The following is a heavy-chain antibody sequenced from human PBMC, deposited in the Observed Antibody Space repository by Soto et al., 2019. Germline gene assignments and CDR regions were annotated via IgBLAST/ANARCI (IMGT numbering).Heavy chain of an antibody. D-gene: IGHD3-22*01. CDR1: GFTFSSYG. CDR2: IWYDGSNK. J-gene: IGHJ4*02. CDR3: ARELTKYYYDSSGLCSALNY. V-gene: IGHV3-33*01. Sequence: QVQLVESGGGVVQPGRSLRLSCAASGFTFSSYGMHWVRQAPGKGLEWVAVIWYDGSNKYYADSVKGRFTISRDNSKNTLYLQMNSLRAEDTAVYYCARELTKYYYDSSGLCSALNYWGQGTLVTVSS.